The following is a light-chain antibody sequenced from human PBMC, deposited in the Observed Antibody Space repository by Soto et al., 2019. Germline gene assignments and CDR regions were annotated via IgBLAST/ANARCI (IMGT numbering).Light chain of an antibody. CDR3: QQRSNRPLT. CDR2: DAS. Sequence: EIVLTQSPATLSLSPGERATLSCRASQSVSSYLTWYQQKPGQAPRLLIYDASNRATGIPARFSGSGSGTDFTLTISSLEPEDFALYYCQQRSNRPLTFGGGTKVEIK. J-gene: IGKJ4*01. V-gene: IGKV3-11*01. CDR1: QSVSSY.